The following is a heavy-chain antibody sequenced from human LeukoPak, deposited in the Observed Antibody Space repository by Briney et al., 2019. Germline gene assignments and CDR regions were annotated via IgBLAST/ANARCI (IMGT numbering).Heavy chain of an antibody. D-gene: IGHD1-14*01. Sequence: GGSLRLSCAASGFTFSSYRMSWVRQAPGKGLEWVANIKQDGSEKYYVDSVKGRFTISRDNAKNSLYLQMNSLRAEDTAVYYCAREDQTTGPFDIWGQGTMVTVSS. CDR2: IKQDGSEK. J-gene: IGHJ3*02. CDR3: AREDQTTGPFDI. V-gene: IGHV3-7*01. CDR1: GFTFSSYR.